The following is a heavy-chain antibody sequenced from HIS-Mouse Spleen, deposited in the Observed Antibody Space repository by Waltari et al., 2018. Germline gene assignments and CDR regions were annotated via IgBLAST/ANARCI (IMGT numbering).Heavy chain of an antibody. Sequence: QVQLQQWGAGLLKPSETLSLTCAVYGGSFSGYYWSWIRQPPGKGLEWIGEINHSGSNNDHPSLKSRVTISVDTSKNQFSLKLSSVTAADTAVYYCARGALRGSYYWGEYFQHWGQGTLVTVSS. J-gene: IGHJ1*01. CDR1: GGSFSGYY. CDR2: INHSGSN. D-gene: IGHD1-26*01. CDR3: ARGALRGSYYWGEYFQH. V-gene: IGHV4-34*01.